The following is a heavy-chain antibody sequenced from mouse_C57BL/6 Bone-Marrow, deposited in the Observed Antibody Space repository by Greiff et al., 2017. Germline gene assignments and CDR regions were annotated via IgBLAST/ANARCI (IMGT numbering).Heavy chain of an antibody. CDR1: GFTFTDYY. CDR2: IRNKANGYTT. D-gene: IGHD2-3*01. CDR3: ARSYDYLDY. J-gene: IGHJ2*01. V-gene: IGHV7-3*01. Sequence: EVQRVESGGGLVQPGGSLSLSCAASGFTFTDYYMSWVRQPPGKALEWLGFIRNKANGYTTEYSASVKGRFTISRDNSQSILYLQMNALRAEDSATYYCARSYDYLDYWGQGTTLTVSS.